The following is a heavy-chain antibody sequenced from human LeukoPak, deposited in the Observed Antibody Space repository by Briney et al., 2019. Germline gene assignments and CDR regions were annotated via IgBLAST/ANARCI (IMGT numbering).Heavy chain of an antibody. CDR1: GGSISSSNW. Sequence: PSETLSLTCAVSGGSISSSNWWSWVRQPPGKGLEWIGEIYHSGSTNYNPSLKSRVTISVDTSKNQFSLKLSSVTAADTAVYYCARVLGSSWQDYYYYGMDVWGQGTTVTVSS. CDR2: IYHSGST. D-gene: IGHD6-13*01. V-gene: IGHV4-4*02. CDR3: ARVLGSSWQDYYYYGMDV. J-gene: IGHJ6*02.